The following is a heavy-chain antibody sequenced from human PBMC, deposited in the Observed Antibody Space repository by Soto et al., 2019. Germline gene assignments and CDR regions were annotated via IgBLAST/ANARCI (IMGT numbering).Heavy chain of an antibody. J-gene: IGHJ4*02. CDR1: GGSISSSSYY. Sequence: QLQLQESGPGLVKPSETLSLTCTVSGGSISSSSYYWGWIRQPPGKGLEWIGSIYYSGSTYYNPSLKSRVTISVDTSKNQFSLKLSSVTAADTAVYYCARHPSKPYYFDYWGQGTLVTVSS. CDR3: ARHPSKPYYFDY. CDR2: IYYSGST. V-gene: IGHV4-39*01.